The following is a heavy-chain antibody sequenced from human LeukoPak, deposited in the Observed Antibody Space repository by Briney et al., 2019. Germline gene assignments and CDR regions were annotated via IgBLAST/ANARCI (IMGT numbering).Heavy chain of an antibody. CDR3: ARGQSGWPYYFDY. V-gene: IGHV4-59*01. CDR1: GGSISSYY. D-gene: IGHD6-19*01. CDR2: IHYSGSA. Sequence: KASETLSLTCTVSGGSISSYYWSWIRQPPGKGLEWIGEIHYSGSATYNPSLKSRVTISVDTSKNQFSLKLSSVTAADTAVYYCARGQSGWPYYFDYWGQGTLVTVSS. J-gene: IGHJ4*02.